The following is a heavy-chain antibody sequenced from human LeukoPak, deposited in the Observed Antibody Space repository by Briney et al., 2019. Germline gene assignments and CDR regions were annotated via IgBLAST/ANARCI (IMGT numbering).Heavy chain of an antibody. Sequence: SETLSLTCTVSGGSISSYYWSWIRQPPGKGLEWIGYIYYSGSTNYNPSLKSRVTISVDTSKNQFSLKLSSVTAADTAVYYCARGSGYCSSTSCYLGGFDYWGQGTLVTVSS. J-gene: IGHJ4*02. CDR3: ARGSGYCSSTSCYLGGFDY. D-gene: IGHD2-2*01. CDR2: IYYSGST. CDR1: GGSISSYY. V-gene: IGHV4-59*01.